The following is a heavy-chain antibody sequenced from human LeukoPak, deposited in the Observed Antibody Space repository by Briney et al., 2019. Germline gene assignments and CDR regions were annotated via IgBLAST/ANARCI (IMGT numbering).Heavy chain of an antibody. CDR2: FDPEDGET. V-gene: IGHV1-24*01. CDR3: APLSSGYPGYFDY. D-gene: IGHD3-22*01. CDR1: GYTLTELC. Sequence: ALVKVSCKVSGYTLTELCMHWVRQAPGKGLEWMGGFDPEDGETIYAQKFQGRVTMTEDTSTDTAYMELSSLRSEDTAVYYCAPLSSGYPGYFDYWGQGTLVTVSS. J-gene: IGHJ4*02.